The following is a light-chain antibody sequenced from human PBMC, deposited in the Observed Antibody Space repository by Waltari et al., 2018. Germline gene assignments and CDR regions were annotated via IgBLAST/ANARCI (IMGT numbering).Light chain of an antibody. V-gene: IGKV1-8*01. Sequence: AIRMTQSPSSLSASTGDRVTTTCRASQGISSYLDWYQQKPGKAPKLLIYAASTLQSGVPSRFSGSGSGTDFTLTISCLQSEDFATYYCQQYYSYPYTFGQGTKLEIK. CDR3: QQYYSYPYT. CDR1: QGISSY. CDR2: AAS. J-gene: IGKJ2*01.